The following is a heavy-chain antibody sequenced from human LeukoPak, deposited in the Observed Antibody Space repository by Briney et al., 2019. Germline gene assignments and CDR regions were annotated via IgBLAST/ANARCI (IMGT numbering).Heavy chain of an antibody. V-gene: IGHV3-7*01. CDR3: ARWGQTSGYYYVDN. CDR1: GXTFSDYY. D-gene: IGHD5-12*01. J-gene: IGHJ4*02. CDR2: IKQDGSVK. Sequence: GGSLRLSCAASGXTFSDYYMSWIRQAPGRGLEWVASIKQDGSVKYYVDSVKGRFTISRDNARNSLSLQMNSLGVEDTAVYFCARWGQTSGYYYVDNWGQGTLVTVSS.